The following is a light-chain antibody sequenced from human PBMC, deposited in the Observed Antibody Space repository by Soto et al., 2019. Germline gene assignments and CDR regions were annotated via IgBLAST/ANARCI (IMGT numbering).Light chain of an antibody. V-gene: IGKV1-12*02. CDR2: TGS. Sequence: DIQMTQSPSSVSASVGDRVTITCRASQAIDSWLAWYQQKPGEAPKLLIFTGSLLHSGVPPRFSGSGSGTDFTLTISSLQPEDFATYYCQQSYSTPLYTFGQGTKLEIK. J-gene: IGKJ2*01. CDR1: QAIDSW. CDR3: QQSYSTPLYT.